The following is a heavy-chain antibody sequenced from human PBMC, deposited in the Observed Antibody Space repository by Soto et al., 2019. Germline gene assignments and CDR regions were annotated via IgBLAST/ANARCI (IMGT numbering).Heavy chain of an antibody. Sequence: QVQLVQSGAEVKKPGSSVKVSCKASGGTFSSYAISWVRQAPGQGLEWRGGIIPILGTANYAQKFQGRVTITADEPTSTSYMELSSLRSEDTAVYYCARGPIFGVVRAYYYYGIDVWGQGPTVTVSS. J-gene: IGHJ6*02. D-gene: IGHD3-3*01. CDR2: IIPILGTA. V-gene: IGHV1-69*01. CDR1: GGTFSSYA. CDR3: ARGPIFGVVRAYYYYGIDV.